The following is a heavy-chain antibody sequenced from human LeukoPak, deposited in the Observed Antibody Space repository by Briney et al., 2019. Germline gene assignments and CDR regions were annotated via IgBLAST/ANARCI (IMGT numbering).Heavy chain of an antibody. D-gene: IGHD4-23*01. CDR1: GFTFSSYS. J-gene: IGHJ3*02. CDR3: ARDMTTVGESDAFDI. V-gene: IGHV3-48*01. CDR2: ISSSSSTI. Sequence: GGSLRLSCAASGFTFSSYSMNWVRQAPGKGLEWVSYISSSSSTIYYADSVKGQFTISRDNAKNSLYLQMNSLRAEDTAVYYCARDMTTVGESDAFDIWGQGTMVTVSS.